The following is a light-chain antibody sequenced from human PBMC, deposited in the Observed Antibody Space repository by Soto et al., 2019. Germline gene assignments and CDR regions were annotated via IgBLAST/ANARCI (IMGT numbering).Light chain of an antibody. J-gene: IGLJ2*01. CDR2: DVS. CDR1: SSDVGGYNY. V-gene: IGLV2-14*01. Sequence: QSALTQPASVSGSPGQSITISCTGTSSDVGGYNYVSWYQQHPGKAPKLMIYDVSNRPSGVSNRFSGSKSGNTASLTSSRLQAEDEADYYCSSYTSSSTVVFGGGTKLTVL. CDR3: SSYTSSSTVV.